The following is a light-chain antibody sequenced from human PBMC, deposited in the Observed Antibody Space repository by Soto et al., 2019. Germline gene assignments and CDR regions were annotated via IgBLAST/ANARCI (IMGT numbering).Light chain of an antibody. V-gene: IGKV1-5*01. CDR3: QQRSNWPST. CDR2: DAS. J-gene: IGKJ5*01. Sequence: DIQMTQSPSTLSASVGDRVTITCRASQSISSWLAWYQQKPGKAPKLLIYDASSLESGVPSRFSGSGSGTEFTLTVSSLQPDDFAVYYWQQRSNWPSTFRQGTRLEIK. CDR1: QSISSW.